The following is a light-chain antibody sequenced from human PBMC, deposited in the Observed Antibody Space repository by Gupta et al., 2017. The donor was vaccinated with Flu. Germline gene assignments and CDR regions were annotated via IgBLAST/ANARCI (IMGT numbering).Light chain of an antibody. CDR2: GAS. V-gene: IGKV3-20*01. Sequence: EIVLTQSPGTLSLSEGERATLSCRASQSITSNQLAWYQQRPGQAPRLLIYGASSRATGISDRFSGSGSGTDFTLTISRLEPEDSAAYHCQQYAKSPRTFGQGTRVEIK. CDR3: QQYAKSPRT. J-gene: IGKJ1*01. CDR1: QSITSNQ.